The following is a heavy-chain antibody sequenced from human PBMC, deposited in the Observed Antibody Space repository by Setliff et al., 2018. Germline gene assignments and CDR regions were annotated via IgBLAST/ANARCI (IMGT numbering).Heavy chain of an antibody. D-gene: IGHD5-12*01. Sequence: SETLSLTCAVSGGSISSSNWWSWVRQPPGKGLEWIGSIYYSGSTNYNPSLKSRVTISVDTSKNQFSLKLSSVTAADTAVYYCARVRRRDGYNSGIYWYFDLWGRGTLVTVSS. CDR2: IYYSGST. CDR1: GGSISSSNW. V-gene: IGHV4-4*02. J-gene: IGHJ2*01. CDR3: ARVRRRDGYNSGIYWYFDL.